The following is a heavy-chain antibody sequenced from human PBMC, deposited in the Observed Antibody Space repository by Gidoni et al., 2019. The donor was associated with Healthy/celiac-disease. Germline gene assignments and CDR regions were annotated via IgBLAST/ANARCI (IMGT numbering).Heavy chain of an antibody. V-gene: IGHV4-61*02. D-gene: IGHD3-16*02. Sequence: QVQLQESGSGLVKPSQTLSLTCTVSGGSISSGSYYRSWIRQPAGKGLEWIGRIYTSGSTNYNPSLKSRVTISVDTSKNQFSLKLSSVTAADTAVYYCAREDYDYVWGSYRYNWFDPWGQGTLVTVSS. CDR2: IYTSGST. CDR1: GGSISSGSYY. CDR3: AREDYDYVWGSYRYNWFDP. J-gene: IGHJ5*02.